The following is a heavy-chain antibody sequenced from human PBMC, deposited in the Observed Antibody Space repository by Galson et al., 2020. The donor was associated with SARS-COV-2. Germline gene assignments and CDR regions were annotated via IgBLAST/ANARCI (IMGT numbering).Heavy chain of an antibody. D-gene: IGHD2-21*02. Sequence: GESLKISCAASGFTFSSYAMRWVRQAPGKGLEWVSAISGNGGSTHYADSVKGRFTISRDNSKNTLYLQMNSLRAEDTAVYYCARTGTDCGGDCYTGGTDYWGQGTLVTVSS. V-gene: IGHV3-23*01. CDR2: ISGNGGST. J-gene: IGHJ4*02. CDR1: GFTFSSYA. CDR3: ARTGTDCGGDCYTGGTDY.